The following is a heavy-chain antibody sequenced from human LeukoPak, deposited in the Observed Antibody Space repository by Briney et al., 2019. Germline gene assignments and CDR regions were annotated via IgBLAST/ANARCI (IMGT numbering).Heavy chain of an antibody. CDR2: IKQDGSGK. CDR3: VRFVNFWSGHDVPRGIFDY. V-gene: IGHV3-7*01. J-gene: IGHJ4*02. CDR1: GFTSSSYW. Sequence: GGSLRLSCAASGFTSSSYWMSWVRQAPGKGLEWVANIKQDGSGKYYVDSVKGRFTISRDNTKNSLHLQVISLRAEDTAVVYCVRFVNFWSGHDVPRGIFDYWGQGALVTVSS. D-gene: IGHD3-3*01.